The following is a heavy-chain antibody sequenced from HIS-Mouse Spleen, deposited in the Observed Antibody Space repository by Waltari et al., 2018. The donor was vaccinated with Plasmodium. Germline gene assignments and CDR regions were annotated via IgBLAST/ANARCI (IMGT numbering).Heavy chain of an antibody. J-gene: IGHJ3*02. CDR2: MGTAGDK. CDR1: GFPFSSYD. D-gene: IGHD1-1*01. Sequence: EVQLVESGGGLVQPGGSLRLSCAASGFPFSSYDMHWVRQANGKGLEWVSAMGTAGDKYYPGSVKGRFTISRENAKNSLYLQMNSLRAGDTAVYYCARGRWNHAFDIWGQGTMVTVSS. CDR3: ARGRWNHAFDI. V-gene: IGHV3-13*01.